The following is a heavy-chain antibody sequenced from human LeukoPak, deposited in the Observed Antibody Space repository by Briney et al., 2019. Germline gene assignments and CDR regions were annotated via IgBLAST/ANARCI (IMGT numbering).Heavy chain of an antibody. CDR1: GYTFSTLD. V-gene: IGHV3-13*01. CDR2: IASTGAT. J-gene: IGHJ4*02. CDR3: VRGGEIGLDY. D-gene: IGHD3-16*01. Sequence: GGSLRLSCAASGYTFSTLDMHWVRQASGRGLEWVSSIASTGATFYAVSVKGRFAISRENAKNSLYLQMNSLRAGDTAVYYCVRGGEIGLDYWGQGTLVTVSP.